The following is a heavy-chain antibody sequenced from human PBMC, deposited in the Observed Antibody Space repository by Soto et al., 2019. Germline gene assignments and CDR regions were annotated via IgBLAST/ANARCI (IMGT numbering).Heavy chain of an antibody. CDR1: GGSISSGGYS. CDR2: INHSGST. V-gene: IGHV4-30-2*01. CDR3: ARXIHL. J-gene: IGHJ5*02. Sequence: TLSLSCAVSGGSISSGGYSWSWIRQPPGKGLEWIGEINHSGSTNYNPSLKSRVTISVDTSRNQFSLKLSSVTAADTAVYYCARXIHLWGQGTLVTVSS.